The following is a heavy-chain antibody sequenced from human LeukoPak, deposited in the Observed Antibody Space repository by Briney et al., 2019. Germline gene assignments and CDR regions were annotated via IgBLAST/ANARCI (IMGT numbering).Heavy chain of an antibody. CDR1: GFTFSSYG. D-gene: IGHD3-3*01. CDR2: IWYDGSNK. CDR3: ARELFYGGYFDF. V-gene: IGHV3-33*01. Sequence: PGGSLRLSCAASGFTFSSYGMHWVRQAPGKGLEWVAVIWYDGSNKYYADSVKGRFTISRDNSKNTLYLQMNSLRAEDTAVYYCARELFYGGYFDFWGRGTLVTVSS. J-gene: IGHJ2*01.